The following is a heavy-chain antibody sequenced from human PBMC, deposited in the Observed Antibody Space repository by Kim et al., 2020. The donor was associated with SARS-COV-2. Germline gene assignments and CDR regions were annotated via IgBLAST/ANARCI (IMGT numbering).Heavy chain of an antibody. CDR3: ARDPSYDFWSGYFDY. J-gene: IGHJ4*02. Sequence: DSVKGRFTISRDNSKNTLYLQMNSLRAEDTAVYYCARDPSYDFWSGYFDYWGQGTLVTVSS. D-gene: IGHD3-3*01. V-gene: IGHV3-66*01.